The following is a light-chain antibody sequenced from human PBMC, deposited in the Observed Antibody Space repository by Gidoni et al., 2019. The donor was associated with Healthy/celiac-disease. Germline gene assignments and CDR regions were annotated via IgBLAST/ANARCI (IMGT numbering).Light chain of an antibody. Sequence: QSALTQPASVSGSPGQSLTISCTGTSSDVGGYNYVSWYQQHPAKAPKLMIYEVSNRPSGVSNRFSGSRSGNAASLTISGLQAEDEADYYCSSYTSSSTLEGYVFGTGTKVTVL. CDR3: SSYTSSSTLEGYV. J-gene: IGLJ1*01. CDR1: SSDVGGYNY. V-gene: IGLV2-14*01. CDR2: EVS.